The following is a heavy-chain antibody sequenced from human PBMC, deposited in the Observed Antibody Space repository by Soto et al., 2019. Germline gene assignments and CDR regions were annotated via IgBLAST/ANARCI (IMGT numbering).Heavy chain of an antibody. D-gene: IGHD3-10*01. CDR3: AFGEESRYYYYGMDV. CDR1: GLTFSSYS. Sequence: EVQLVESGGGLVQRGGSLRLSCAASGLTFSSYSMNWVRQAPGKGLEWVSYISSSSSTIYYADSVKGRFTIARDNAKKSLYVQMNRLRAEDTAVYSCAFGEESRYYYYGMDVWGQGTTVTFS. J-gene: IGHJ6*02. V-gene: IGHV3-48*01. CDR2: ISSSSSTI.